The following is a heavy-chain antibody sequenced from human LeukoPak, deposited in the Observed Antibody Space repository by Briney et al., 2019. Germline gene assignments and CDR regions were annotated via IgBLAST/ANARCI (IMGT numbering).Heavy chain of an antibody. D-gene: IGHD2-15*01. V-gene: IGHV3-23*01. CDR1: GFRFKNYA. CDR3: AKDRIVVVVAEHFDY. J-gene: IGHJ4*02. CDR2: ISGSGGST. Sequence: GGSLRLSCAASGFRFKNYAMSWVRQAPGKGLEWVSAISGSGGSTYYADPVKGRFTISRDNSKNTLYLQMNSLRAEDTAVYYCAKDRIVVVVAEHFDYWGQGTLVTVSS.